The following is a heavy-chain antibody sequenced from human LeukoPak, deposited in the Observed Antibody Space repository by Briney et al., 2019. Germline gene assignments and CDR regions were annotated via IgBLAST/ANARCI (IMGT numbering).Heavy chain of an antibody. Sequence: GGSLRLSCAASGFSVSSNYMSWVREAPGKGLEWVSGIYSAGSTYYADSLKGRFTISRDNSKNTLYLQMNSLRAEDTAVYYCARGMELFLYWYFDLWGRGTLVTVSS. J-gene: IGHJ2*01. CDR1: GFSVSSNY. V-gene: IGHV3-66*02. D-gene: IGHD3-10*01. CDR3: ARGMELFLYWYFDL. CDR2: IYSAGST.